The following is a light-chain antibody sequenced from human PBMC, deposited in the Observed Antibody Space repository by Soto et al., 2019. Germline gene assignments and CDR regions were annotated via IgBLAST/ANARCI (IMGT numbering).Light chain of an antibody. CDR3: SSYTSSSPLVV. CDR2: DVR. V-gene: IGLV2-14*01. Sequence: QSALTQPASVSGSPGQSITISCTGTSSDVGGYNYVSWYQQHPGKAPKLMIYDVRNRPSGVSNRFSGSKSGNTASLTISGLQAEDEADYYCSSYTSSSPLVVFGGGTKVTVL. J-gene: IGLJ2*01. CDR1: SSDVGGYNY.